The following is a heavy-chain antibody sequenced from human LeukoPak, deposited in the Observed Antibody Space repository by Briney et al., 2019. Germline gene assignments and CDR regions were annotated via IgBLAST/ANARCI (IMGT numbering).Heavy chain of an antibody. J-gene: IGHJ4*02. D-gene: IGHD2-2*01. CDR3: AWSDNAAHDC. Sequence: PGGSLRLSCAASGFSFSSYLMNWVRQAPGKGLEWVANIKHDGSEKNYLDSVKGRFTISRDNAKNSLYLQMNGLRVEDTAVYYCAWSDNAAHDCWGQGTLVTVSS. CDR1: GFSFSSYL. CDR2: IKHDGSEK. V-gene: IGHV3-7*01.